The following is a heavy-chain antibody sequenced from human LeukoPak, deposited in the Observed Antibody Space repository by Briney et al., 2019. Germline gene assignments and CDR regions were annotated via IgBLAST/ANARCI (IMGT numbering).Heavy chain of an antibody. J-gene: IGHJ5*02. CDR2: IYTSGST. CDR3: ARERNSSGGTEFDP. D-gene: IGHD6-19*01. Sequence: PSQTLSLTCTVSDGSISSGSYYWSWIRQPAGKGPEWIGRIYTSGSTNYNPSLKSRVTISVDTSKNQFSLKLSSVTAADTAVYYCARERNSSGGTEFDPWGQGTLVTVSS. V-gene: IGHV4-61*02. CDR1: DGSISSGSYY.